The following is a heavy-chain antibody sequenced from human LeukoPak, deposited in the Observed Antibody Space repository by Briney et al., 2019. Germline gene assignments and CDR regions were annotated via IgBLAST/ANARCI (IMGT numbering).Heavy chain of an antibody. V-gene: IGHV4-4*09. CDR3: ARLANSGIAVAGHLDY. CDR1: GGSISRYY. D-gene: IGHD6-19*01. CDR2: IYNNESM. Sequence: SETLSLTCTVSGGSISRYYWNWIRQPPGKGLEWIGYIYNNESMNYNPSLKSRVTISVDTSKNQFSLKLSSVTAADTAVYYCARLANSGIAVAGHLDYWGQGTLVTVSS. J-gene: IGHJ4*02.